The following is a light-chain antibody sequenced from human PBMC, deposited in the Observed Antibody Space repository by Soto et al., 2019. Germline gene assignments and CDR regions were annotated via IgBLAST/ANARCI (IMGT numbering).Light chain of an antibody. CDR2: AAS. V-gene: IGKV1D-16*01. CDR1: QGISNW. Sequence: DIQMTQSPSSVSASVGDRVSITCRASQGISNWLAWYQQKPGRAPKLLIYAASSLQSGVSSRFSGSGSGTDFTLTISSLQPDDFATYYCQHHNSYSEAFGQGTKVDIK. CDR3: QHHNSYSEA. J-gene: IGKJ1*01.